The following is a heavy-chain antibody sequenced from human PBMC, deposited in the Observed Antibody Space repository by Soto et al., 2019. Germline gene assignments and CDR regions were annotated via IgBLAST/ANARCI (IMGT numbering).Heavy chain of an antibody. CDR1: GYTFTSYA. CDR2: INAGNGNT. D-gene: IGHD3-22*01. Sequence: RASVKVSCKASGYTFTSYAMHWVRQAPGQRLEWMGWINAGNGNTKYSQKFQGRVTITRDTSASTAYMELSSLRSEDTAVYYCARDYYDSSGYWDYYFDYWGQGTLVTVSS. J-gene: IGHJ4*02. V-gene: IGHV1-3*01. CDR3: ARDYYDSSGYWDYYFDY.